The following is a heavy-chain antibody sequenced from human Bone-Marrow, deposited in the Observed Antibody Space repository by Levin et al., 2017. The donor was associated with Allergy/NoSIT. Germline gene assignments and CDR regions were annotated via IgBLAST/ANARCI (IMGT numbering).Heavy chain of an antibody. V-gene: IGHV3-53*01. J-gene: IGHJ4*02. CDR2: IYAGGTT. D-gene: IGHD2-21*02. CDR3: GSSSCRGDCYLDH. CDR1: GFTVSDNF. Sequence: QTGGSLRLSCAASGFTVSDNFMTWVRQAPGKGLEWVSVIYAGGTTYYADSVKGRFTISRDNSKNTLYLQMNSLRDEDTAVYYCGSSSCRGDCYLDHWGQGTLVTVSS.